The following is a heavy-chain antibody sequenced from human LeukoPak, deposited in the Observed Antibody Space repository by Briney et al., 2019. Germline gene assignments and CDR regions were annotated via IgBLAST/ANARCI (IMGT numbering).Heavy chain of an antibody. D-gene: IGHD5-18*01. CDR1: GGSFSGYY. CDR2: INHSGST. CDR3: ARGRLGIHYFDY. V-gene: IGHV4-34*01. Sequence: SETLSLTCAVYGGSFSGYYWSWIRQPPGKGLEWIGEINHSGSTNYNPSLKSRVTISVDTSKNQFSLKLSPVTAAGTAVYYCARGRLGIHYFDYWGQGTLVTVSS. J-gene: IGHJ4*02.